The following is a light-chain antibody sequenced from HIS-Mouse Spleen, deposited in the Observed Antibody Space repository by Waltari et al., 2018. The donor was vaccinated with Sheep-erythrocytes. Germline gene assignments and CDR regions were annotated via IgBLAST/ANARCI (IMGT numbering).Light chain of an antibody. CDR2: WAS. Sequence: DIVMTQSPDSLAVSLGERATINCKSSQSVLYSSNNKNYLAWYQQKPGQPPKLLIYWASTRESGVPDRFSGSGSRTYFTLTISSLQAEDVAVYYCQQYYSTLTFGGGTKVEIK. V-gene: IGKV4-1*01. CDR1: QSVLYSSNNKNY. CDR3: QQYYSTLT. J-gene: IGKJ4*01.